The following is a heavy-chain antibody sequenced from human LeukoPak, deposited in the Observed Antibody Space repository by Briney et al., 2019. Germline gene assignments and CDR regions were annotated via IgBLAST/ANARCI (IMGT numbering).Heavy chain of an antibody. Sequence: SETPSLTCTVSGGSISSYYWSWIRQPAGKGLEWIGRIYTSGSTNYNPSLKSRVTMSVDTSKNQFSLKLSSVTAADTAVYYCARDLALGYCSSTSCPNYYYYYMDVWGKGTTVTVSS. J-gene: IGHJ6*03. CDR2: IYTSGST. CDR3: ARDLALGYCSSTSCPNYYYYYMDV. CDR1: GGSISSYY. V-gene: IGHV4-4*07. D-gene: IGHD2-2*01.